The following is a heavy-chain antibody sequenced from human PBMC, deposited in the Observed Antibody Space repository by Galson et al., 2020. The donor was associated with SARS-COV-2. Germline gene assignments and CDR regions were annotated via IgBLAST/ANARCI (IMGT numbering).Heavy chain of an antibody. J-gene: IGHJ5*02. D-gene: IGHD2-2*01. CDR3: ARGVVVVEFDA. CDR2: IHYSGST. CDR1: GGSISTYY. Sequence: SETLSLTCTASGGSISTYYWSWSRQPPGKGLGWIGYIHYSGSTNYNPSLKSRVTISVDTSKNQFSLNLNSVTAADTAVYYCARGVVVVEFDAWGQGTLVTVSS. V-gene: IGHV4-59*01.